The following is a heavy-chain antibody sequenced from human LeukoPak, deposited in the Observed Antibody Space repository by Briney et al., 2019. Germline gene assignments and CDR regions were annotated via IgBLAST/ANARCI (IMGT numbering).Heavy chain of an antibody. J-gene: IGHJ3*02. CDR2: IKQDGSEK. CDR3: ARVRRITMVRDGAFDI. D-gene: IGHD3-10*01. Sequence: GGSLRLSCAASGFTFSTHPMSWVRQAPGKGLEWVANIKQDGSEKYYVDSVKGRFTISRDNAKNSLYLQMNSLRAEDTAVYYCARVRRITMVRDGAFDIWGQGTMVTVSS. CDR1: GFTFSTHP. V-gene: IGHV3-7*01.